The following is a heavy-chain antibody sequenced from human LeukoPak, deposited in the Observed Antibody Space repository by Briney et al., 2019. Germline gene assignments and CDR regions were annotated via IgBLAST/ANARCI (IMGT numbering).Heavy chain of an antibody. Sequence: GGSLRLSCAASGFTFSSYSMNWVRQAPGKGLEWVSYISSSSSTIYYADSVKGRFTISRDNSKNTLYLQMNSLRAEDTAVYYCAKAPGRLLYWGQGTLVTVSS. CDR1: GFTFSSYS. CDR2: ISSSSSTI. V-gene: IGHV3-48*01. CDR3: AKAPGRLLY. J-gene: IGHJ4*02. D-gene: IGHD1-26*01.